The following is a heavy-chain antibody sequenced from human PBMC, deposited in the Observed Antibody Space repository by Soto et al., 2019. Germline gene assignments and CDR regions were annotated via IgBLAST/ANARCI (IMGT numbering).Heavy chain of an antibody. CDR2: INAGNGNT. D-gene: IGHD3-3*01. J-gene: IGHJ5*02. CDR1: GYTFTSYA. V-gene: IGHV1-3*01. CDR3: ARGLSPLSTYYHFCSGYSNWFYT. Sequence: ASVRVSCKAAGYTFTSYAMHWVRRAPGQRLEWMGWINAGNGNTKYSQKFQGRVTITRDTSASTAYMELSSLRSEDTAVYYCARGLSPLSTYYHFCSGYSNWFYTWGRGTPVTFSS.